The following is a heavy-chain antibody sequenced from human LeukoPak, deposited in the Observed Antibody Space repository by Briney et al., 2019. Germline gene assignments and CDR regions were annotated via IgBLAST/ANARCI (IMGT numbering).Heavy chain of an antibody. CDR2: ISGSGGST. CDR3: AKERRARGYSGYDWEGFDP. Sequence: GGSLRLSCASSGFTFSIYAMSWVRQAPGRGVEWVSAISGSGGSTYYAHSVKGRFTISRDNSKNTLYLQMTSMRPEHTAVYYCAKERRARGYSGYDWEGFDPWGQGTLVTVSS. J-gene: IGHJ5*02. D-gene: IGHD5-12*01. CDR1: GFTFSIYA. V-gene: IGHV3-23*01.